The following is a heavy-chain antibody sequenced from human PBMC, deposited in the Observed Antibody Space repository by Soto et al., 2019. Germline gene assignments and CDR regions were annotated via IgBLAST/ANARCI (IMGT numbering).Heavy chain of an antibody. J-gene: IGHJ3*02. CDR1: GGSISSSSYY. V-gene: IGHV4-39*02. Sequence: PSETLSLTCTVSGGSISSSSYYWGWIRQPPGKGLEWIGSIYYSGSTYYNPSLKSRVTISVDTSKNQFSLKLRSVTAADTAVYYCAREQRSSGYDDFDIWGQGTMVTVSS. D-gene: IGHD6-25*01. CDR3: AREQRSSGYDDFDI. CDR2: IYYSGST.